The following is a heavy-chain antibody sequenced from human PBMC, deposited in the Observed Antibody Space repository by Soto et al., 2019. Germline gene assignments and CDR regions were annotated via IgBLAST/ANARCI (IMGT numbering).Heavy chain of an antibody. Sequence: GASVKVSCKASGYTFTSYGISWVRQAPGQGLEWMGWISAYNGNTNYAQKLQGRVTMTTDTSTSTAYMELRSLRSDDTAVYYCARADSDYGDPPRDYWGQGTLVTVSS. V-gene: IGHV1-18*01. CDR1: GYTFTSYG. J-gene: IGHJ4*02. CDR2: ISAYNGNT. CDR3: ARADSDYGDPPRDY. D-gene: IGHD4-17*01.